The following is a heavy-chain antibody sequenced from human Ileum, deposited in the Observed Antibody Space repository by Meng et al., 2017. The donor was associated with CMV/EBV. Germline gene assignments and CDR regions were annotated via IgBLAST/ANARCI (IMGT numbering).Heavy chain of an antibody. J-gene: IGHJ4*02. CDR2: SKSKSDGETV. Sequence: GESLKISCAASGFSFSDAWMSWVRQAPGKGLEGVGLSKSKSDGETVEYVAPVKGRLTIPREDSNNTLCLQLSSLQTEDTAIYYCAAETGKTDFDYWGQGTLVTVSS. CDR3: AAETGKTDFDY. V-gene: IGHV3-15*01. CDR1: GFSFSDAW.